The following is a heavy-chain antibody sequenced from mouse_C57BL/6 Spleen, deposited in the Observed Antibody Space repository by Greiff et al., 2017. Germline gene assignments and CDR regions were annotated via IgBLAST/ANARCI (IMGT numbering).Heavy chain of an antibody. V-gene: IGHV1-69*01. CDR3: ATYGNSWFAY. CDR1: GYTFTSYW. D-gene: IGHD2-1*01. J-gene: IGHJ3*01. CDR2: IDPSDSYT. Sequence: VQLQQPGAELVMPGASVKLSCKASGYTFTSYWMHWVKQRPGQGLEWIGEIDPSDSYTNYNQKFKGKSTLTVDKSFSTAYMQLSSLTSEDSAVYYCATYGNSWFAYWGQGTLVTVSA.